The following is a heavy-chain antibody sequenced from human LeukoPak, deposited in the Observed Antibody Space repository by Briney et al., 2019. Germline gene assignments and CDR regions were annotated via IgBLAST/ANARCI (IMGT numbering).Heavy chain of an antibody. CDR1: GYTFTGYY. Sequence: RASVEVSCKPSGYTFTGYYMHWVRQAPGQGLEWIGWINPNSGGTNYAQKFQGWVTMTKDTSISTAYMELSSLKSDDTAVYYCARGKMGGSWADFDYWGQGTLVTVSS. D-gene: IGHD6-13*01. V-gene: IGHV1-2*04. CDR2: INPNSGGT. J-gene: IGHJ4*02. CDR3: ARGKMGGSWADFDY.